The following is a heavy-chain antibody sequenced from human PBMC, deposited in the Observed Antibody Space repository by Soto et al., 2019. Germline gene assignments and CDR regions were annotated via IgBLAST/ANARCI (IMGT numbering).Heavy chain of an antibody. J-gene: IGHJ4*02. Sequence: SEPLSLTCTVSGGSISSYYWTWIRQPPGKGLEWIGYIYSNGRTNYNPSLKSRVTISVDTSKNQFSLKLRSVNAADTAVYYCTSGVNWNDVSDYWGQGTLVTVSS. CDR1: GGSISSYY. CDR3: TSGVNWNDVSDY. V-gene: IGHV4-59*01. CDR2: IYSNGRT. D-gene: IGHD1-1*01.